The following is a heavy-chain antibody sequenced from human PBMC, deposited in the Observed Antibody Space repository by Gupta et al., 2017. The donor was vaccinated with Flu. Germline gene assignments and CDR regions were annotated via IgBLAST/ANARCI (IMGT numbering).Heavy chain of an antibody. Sequence: EGQLAESGGGLVQPGGSLRLSCAASGFTFSAYGMKWVRQAPGKGPEWLAYISSSGSTTYYADSVRGRFTISRDNAKSSLFLQMSSLRAEDTAVYYCSKEGSAYFGYFDYWGQGTPVTVSS. V-gene: IGHV3-48*03. CDR2: ISSSGSTT. D-gene: IGHD2-15*01. CDR1: GFTFSAYG. J-gene: IGHJ4*02. CDR3: SKEGSAYFGYFDY.